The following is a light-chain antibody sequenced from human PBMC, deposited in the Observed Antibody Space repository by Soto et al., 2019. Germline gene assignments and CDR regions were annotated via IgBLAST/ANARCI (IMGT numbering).Light chain of an antibody. CDR3: QQSDSIPT. CDR1: RFISTF. CDR2: DAS. Sequence: DIQMTQSPSSLSASVGDRVNITCRASRFISTFLNWYQHKPGTAPKLLICDASRLQSGVPSRFSGSASGTDFILTIGSLQPEDAATYYCQQSDSIPTFGGGTKVEI. V-gene: IGKV1-39*01. J-gene: IGKJ4*01.